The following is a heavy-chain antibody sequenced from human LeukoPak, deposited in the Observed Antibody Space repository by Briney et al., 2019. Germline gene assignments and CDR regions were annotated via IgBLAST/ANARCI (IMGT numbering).Heavy chain of an antibody. V-gene: IGHV3-33*01. CDR2: IRSDGSSE. D-gene: IGHD2-15*01. Sequence: PGGSLRLSCVASGFTFSTYGTHWVRQAPGKGLEWVAAIRSDGSSEYYADSVKGRFIISRDNSKNTLYLQMNSLGAEDTAMYYCARYCSGGTCYVGLIWGQGTLVTVSS. CDR1: GFTFSTYG. J-gene: IGHJ4*02. CDR3: ARYCSGGTCYVGLI.